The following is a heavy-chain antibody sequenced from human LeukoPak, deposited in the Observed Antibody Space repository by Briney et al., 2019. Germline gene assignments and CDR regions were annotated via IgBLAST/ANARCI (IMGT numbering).Heavy chain of an antibody. CDR3: ARDKYSYGYQYAFDI. CDR1: GFTFSSYA. J-gene: IGHJ3*02. V-gene: IGHV3-30-3*01. D-gene: IGHD5-18*01. Sequence: PGRSLRLSCAASGFTFSSYAMHWVRQAPGKGLEWVAVISYDGSNKYYADSVKGRLTISRDNSKNTLYLQMNSLRAEDTAVYYCARDKYSYGYQYAFDIWGQGTMVTVSS. CDR2: ISYDGSNK.